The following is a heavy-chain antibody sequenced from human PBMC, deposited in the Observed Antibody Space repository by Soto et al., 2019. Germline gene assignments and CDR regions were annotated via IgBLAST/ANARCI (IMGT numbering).Heavy chain of an antibody. CDR2: IYYSGST. Sequence: PSETLSLTCTVSGGSISSYYWSWIRQPPGKGLEWTGYIYYSGSTNYNPSLKSRVTISVDTSKNQFSLKLSSVTAADTAVYYCARQSFYDILTGYYYYYMDVWGKGTTVTVSS. CDR3: ARQSFYDILTGYYYYYMDV. D-gene: IGHD3-9*01. V-gene: IGHV4-59*08. J-gene: IGHJ6*03. CDR1: GGSISSYY.